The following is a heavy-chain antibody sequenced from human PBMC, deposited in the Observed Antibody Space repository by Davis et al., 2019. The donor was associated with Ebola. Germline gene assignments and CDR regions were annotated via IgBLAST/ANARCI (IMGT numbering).Heavy chain of an antibody. J-gene: IGHJ4*02. CDR2: NNAGKGNT. D-gene: IGHD2-15*01. CDR1: LYTFTSHG. V-gene: IGHV1-3*01. Sequence: SVTVSCQASLYTFTSHGTSWVRLAPGHGLEWMGWNNAGKGNTKYSQKFQGRVTITRDTSASTAYMELSSLRSEDTAVYYCASGCCGRVFDYWGQGTLVTVSS. CDR3: ASGCCGRVFDY.